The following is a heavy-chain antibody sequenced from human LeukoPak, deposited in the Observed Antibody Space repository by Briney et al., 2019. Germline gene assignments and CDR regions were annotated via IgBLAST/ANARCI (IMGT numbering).Heavy chain of an antibody. Sequence: ASAKVSCKASGYTFTSYGISWVRQAPGQGLEWMGWISAYNGNTNYAQKLQGRVTMTTDTSTSTAYMELRSLRSDDTAVYYCARVPDSSGYYYFDYWGQGTLVTVSS. CDR2: ISAYNGNT. CDR1: GYTFTSYG. J-gene: IGHJ4*02. D-gene: IGHD3-22*01. V-gene: IGHV1-18*01. CDR3: ARVPDSSGYYYFDY.